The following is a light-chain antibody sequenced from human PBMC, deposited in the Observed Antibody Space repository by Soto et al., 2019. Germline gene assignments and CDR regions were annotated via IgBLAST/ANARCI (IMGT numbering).Light chain of an antibody. Sequence: EIVLTQSPGTLSLSPGERATLSCRASQSVSSSYLAWYQQKPGQAPRLLIYGASSRATGIPDKFSGSGSVTDFTLAISRLEPEDYAVYYCQQYGSSPPYTFGKETQLEIK. CDR1: QSVSSSY. CDR3: QQYGSSPPYT. CDR2: GAS. V-gene: IGKV3-20*01. J-gene: IGKJ2*01.